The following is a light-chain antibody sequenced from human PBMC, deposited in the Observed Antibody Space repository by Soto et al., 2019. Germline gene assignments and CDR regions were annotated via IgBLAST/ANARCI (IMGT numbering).Light chain of an antibody. Sequence: QSVLAQSPSVSGAPGQSVTISCTGSSSNIGAGYDVHWYQQLPGTAPKLLIYGNNNRPSGVPDRFSGSKSGTSASLAITGLQAEDEADYYCQSYDSSLSGSYVFGTGTKVTVL. CDR3: QSYDSSLSGSYV. CDR2: GNN. V-gene: IGLV1-40*01. J-gene: IGLJ1*01. CDR1: SSNIGAGYD.